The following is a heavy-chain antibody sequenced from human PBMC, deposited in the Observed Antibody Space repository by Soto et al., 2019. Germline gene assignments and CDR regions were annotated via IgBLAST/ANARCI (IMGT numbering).Heavy chain of an antibody. D-gene: IGHD6-13*01. V-gene: IGHV1-18*01. CDR2: ISTYNGNT. CDR3: ASTDSRPQDFDY. Sequence: QVHLVQSGAEVNKPGASVKVSCKASGYTFTTYGISWVRQAPGQGLEWVGWISTYNGNTNYAKKLQGRVTMTTDTSTSTVYMEMRSLRSDDTAVYYCASTDSRPQDFDYWGQGTLVTVSS. J-gene: IGHJ4*02. CDR1: GYTFTTYG.